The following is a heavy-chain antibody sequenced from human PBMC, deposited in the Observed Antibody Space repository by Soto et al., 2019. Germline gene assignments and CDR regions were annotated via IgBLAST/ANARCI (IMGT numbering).Heavy chain of an antibody. D-gene: IGHD2-15*01. CDR2: ISAYNGNT. Sequence: ASVKVSCKASGYTFTSYGISWVRQAPGQGLEWMGWISAYNGNTNYAQKLQGRVTMTTDTSTSTAYMELRSLRSDDTAVYYCASDGSSPNTYYYYYMDVWGKGTTVTVSS. CDR3: ASDGSSPNTYYYYYMDV. J-gene: IGHJ6*03. CDR1: GYTFTSYG. V-gene: IGHV1-18*01.